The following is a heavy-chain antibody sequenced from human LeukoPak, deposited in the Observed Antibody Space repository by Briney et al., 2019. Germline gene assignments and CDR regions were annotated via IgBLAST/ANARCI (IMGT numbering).Heavy chain of an antibody. CDR1: GYSISSNYY. J-gene: IGHJ6*02. Sequence: SETLSLTCTVSGYSISSNYYWGWIRQPPGKGLEWIGSIYHSGSTYYNPSLKSRVTISVDTSKNQFTLKLSSVTAADTAVYYCARDPIVVVPVRYYYYGMDVWGQGTTVTVSS. D-gene: IGHD2-2*01. CDR3: ARDPIVVVPVRYYYYGMDV. CDR2: IYHSGST. V-gene: IGHV4-38-2*02.